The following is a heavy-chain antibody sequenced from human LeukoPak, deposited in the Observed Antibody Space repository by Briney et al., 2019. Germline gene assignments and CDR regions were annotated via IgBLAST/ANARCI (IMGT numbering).Heavy chain of an antibody. Sequence: GGSLRLSCVASGFTFSSHYMNWVRQAPGKGLEWVSYISSSSSAIYYADSVKGRLTISRDNARNSLYPQMNSLRDEDTALYYCATSLIRGQGTLVTVSS. D-gene: IGHD3-16*01. J-gene: IGHJ4*02. CDR2: ISSSSSAI. CDR1: GFTFSSHY. V-gene: IGHV3-48*02. CDR3: ATSLI.